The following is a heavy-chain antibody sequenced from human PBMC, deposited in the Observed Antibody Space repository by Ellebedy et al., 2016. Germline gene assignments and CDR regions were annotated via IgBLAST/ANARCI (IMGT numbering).Heavy chain of an antibody. J-gene: IGHJ4*02. CDR3: ARDIETGTTVGYFDY. CDR2: IWYDGSNK. Sequence: GESLKISCAASGFTFSSYGMHWVRQAPGKGLEWVAVIWYDGSNKYYADSVKGRFTISRDNSKNTLYLQMNSLRAEDTAVYYCARDIETGTTVGYFDYWGQGTLVTVSS. CDR1: GFTFSSYG. V-gene: IGHV3-33*08. D-gene: IGHD1-1*01.